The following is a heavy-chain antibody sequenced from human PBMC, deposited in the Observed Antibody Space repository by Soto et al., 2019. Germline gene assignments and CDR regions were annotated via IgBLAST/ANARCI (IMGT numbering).Heavy chain of an antibody. CDR2: ISYDGSNK. J-gene: IGHJ4*02. CDR3: ARVISGWAYYFYY. Sequence: QVQLVESGGGVVQPGRSLRLSCAASGFTFSSYAMHWVRQAPGKGLEWVAVISYDGSNKYYADSVKGRFTISRDNSKNTLYLQMNSLRAEDTAVSYCARVISGWAYYFYYWGQGTLVTVSS. V-gene: IGHV3-30-3*01. CDR1: GFTFSSYA. D-gene: IGHD6-19*01.